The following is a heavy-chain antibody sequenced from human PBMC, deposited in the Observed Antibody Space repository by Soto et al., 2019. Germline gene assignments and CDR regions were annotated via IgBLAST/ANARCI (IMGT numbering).Heavy chain of an antibody. J-gene: IGHJ4*02. CDR3: AGLSGSSPL. D-gene: IGHD1-26*01. Sequence: PSETLSLTCAVSGGSISSGGYSWSWIRQPPGKGLEWIGYIYHSGSTYYNPSLKSRVTISVDRSKNQFSLKLSSVTAADTAVYYCAGLSGSSPLWGQGTLVTVSS. V-gene: IGHV4-30-2*01. CDR1: GGSISSGGYS. CDR2: IYHSGST.